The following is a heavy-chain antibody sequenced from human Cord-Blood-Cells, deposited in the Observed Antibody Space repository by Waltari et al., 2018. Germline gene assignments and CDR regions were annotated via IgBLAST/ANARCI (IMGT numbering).Heavy chain of an antibody. CDR2: IIPIFGTA. CDR3: ARDSRDSGYEYYFDY. D-gene: IGHD5-12*01. V-gene: IGHV1-69*01. CDR1: GGTFSSYA. J-gene: IGHJ4*02. Sequence: QVQLVQSGAEVKKPGSSVKVSCKASGGTFSSYAISWVGQAPGQGLEWMGGIIPIFGTANYAQKFQGRVTITADESTSTAYMELSSLRSEDTAVYYCARDSRDSGYEYYFDYWGQGTLVTVSS.